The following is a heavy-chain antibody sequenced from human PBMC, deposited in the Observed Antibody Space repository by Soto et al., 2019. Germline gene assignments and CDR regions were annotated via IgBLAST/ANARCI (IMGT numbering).Heavy chain of an antibody. Sequence: AGTLALTCTVSIYSMSSGYYRAWIRQSPGEGLEWIVSMYHSGATYCNPSVKSRVIISVDTSKNQFSLKLTSVTSADTAVYFCARVAFGPIDYWGQGTLVASP. V-gene: IGHV4-38-2*02. J-gene: IGHJ4*02. D-gene: IGHD3-16*01. CDR3: ARVAFGPIDY. CDR1: IYSMSSGYY. CDR2: MYHSGAT.